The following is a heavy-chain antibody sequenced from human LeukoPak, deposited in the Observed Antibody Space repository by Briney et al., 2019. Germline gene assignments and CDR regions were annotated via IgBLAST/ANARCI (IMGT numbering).Heavy chain of an antibody. CDR2: ISAYNGNT. J-gene: IGHJ5*02. Sequence: ASVKVSCKASGYTFTSYGISWVRQAPGQGLEWMGWISAYNGNTNYAQKLQGRVTMTTDTSTSTAYMELRGLRSDDTAVYYCAREWAIAAAGKGFDPWGQGTLVTVSS. CDR3: AREWAIAAAGKGFDP. CDR1: GYTFTSYG. V-gene: IGHV1-18*01. D-gene: IGHD6-13*01.